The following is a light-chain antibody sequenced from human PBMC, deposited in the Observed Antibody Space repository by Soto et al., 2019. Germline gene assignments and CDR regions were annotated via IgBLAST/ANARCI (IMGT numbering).Light chain of an antibody. CDR2: GAS. CDR3: QQYGSSGT. Sequence: IVLTQSPATLSVSPGERATLFCRASQSVSNNYLAWYQQKPGQAPRLLIYGASNRATGIPDRFSGSGSGTDFTLTISRLEPEDFAVYYCQQYGSSGTFGQGTKVDI. CDR1: QSVSNNY. J-gene: IGKJ1*01. V-gene: IGKV3-20*01.